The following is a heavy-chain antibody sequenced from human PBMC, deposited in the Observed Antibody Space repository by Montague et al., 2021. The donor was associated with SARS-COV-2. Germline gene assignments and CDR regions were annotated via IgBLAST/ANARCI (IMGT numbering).Heavy chain of an antibody. Sequence: CAISGDSVSSHIATWNWIRQSPSRGLEWLGRTYYRSKWYNDYAVSVKSRVIINPDTSNNRISLQLNSVTPEDTAVYYCARAYCGGDCYFYWYFDLWGRDTLVTVSS. V-gene: IGHV6-1*01. D-gene: IGHD2-21*02. CDR1: GDSVSSHIAT. CDR2: TYYRSKWYN. J-gene: IGHJ2*01. CDR3: ARAYCGGDCYFYWYFDL.